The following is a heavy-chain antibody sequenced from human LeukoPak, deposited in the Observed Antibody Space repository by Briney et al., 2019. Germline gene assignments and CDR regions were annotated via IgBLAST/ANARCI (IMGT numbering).Heavy chain of an antibody. CDR2: ISYDGSNK. V-gene: IGHV3-30*18. CDR3: VKDRYSSAYYFEN. J-gene: IGHJ4*02. Sequence: GRSLRLSCAASGFTFSSYGMHWVRQAPGKGLEWVAVISYDGSNKYYADSVKGRFTISRDNSKNTLYLQMNSLRAEDTAIYYCVKDRYSSAYYFENWGQGTLVTVSS. D-gene: IGHD5-18*01. CDR1: GFTFSSYG.